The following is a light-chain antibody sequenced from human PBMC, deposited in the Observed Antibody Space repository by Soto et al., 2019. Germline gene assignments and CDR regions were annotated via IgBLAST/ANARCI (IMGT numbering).Light chain of an antibody. CDR3: QSYDSSLSGYV. V-gene: IGLV1-40*01. Sequence: QSVLTRPPSVSWAPGQRVTISCTGSSSNIGAGYDVHWYQQLPGTAPKLLIYANNIRPSGVPGRFSGSKSGTSASLAITGLQAEDEADYYCQSYDSSLSGYVFGTGTKVTVL. J-gene: IGLJ1*01. CDR2: ANN. CDR1: SSNIGAGYD.